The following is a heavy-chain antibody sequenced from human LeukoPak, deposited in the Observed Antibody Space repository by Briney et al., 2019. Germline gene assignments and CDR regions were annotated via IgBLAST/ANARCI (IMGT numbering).Heavy chain of an antibody. J-gene: IGHJ4*02. CDR3: AKGDGSNSQPDY. CDR1: GFTFSSYG. Sequence: GGSLRLSCAASGFTFSSYGMHWVRQAPGKGLQYVSAISTNGDGTYYADSVKGRFTISRDNSKNTLFLQMRSLRPEDTAVYYCAKGDGSNSQPDYWGQGTLVTVSS. V-gene: IGHV3-64D*06. D-gene: IGHD4-23*01. CDR2: ISTNGDGT.